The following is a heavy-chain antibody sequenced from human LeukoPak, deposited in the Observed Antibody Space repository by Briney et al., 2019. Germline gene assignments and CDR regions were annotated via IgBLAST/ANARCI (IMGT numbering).Heavy chain of an antibody. D-gene: IGHD2-15*01. V-gene: IGHV4-4*07. CDR2: IYISGST. CDR1: GAXINSHY. J-gene: IGHJ4*02. CDR3: ARALNPLPGTYYFDY. Sequence: SETLSLTCSVSGAXINSHYWTWIRQPAGKGLEWIGRIYISGSTNYSPSLKSRVTMSVDTSKNQFSLNLISVTAADTAVYYCARALNPLPGTYYFDYWGQGTLVTVSS.